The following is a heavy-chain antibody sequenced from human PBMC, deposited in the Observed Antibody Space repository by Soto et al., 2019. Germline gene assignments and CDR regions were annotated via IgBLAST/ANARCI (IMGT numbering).Heavy chain of an antibody. D-gene: IGHD6-19*01. Sequence: EVQLLESGGSLVQPGGSLRLSCAASGFTFSSYAMGWVCQAPGKWLEWVSAISGSGGSTYYADSVKGRFTISRDNSKNTLYLQMNSLRAEVTAVYYCAKEGEHSSGWANFDYWGQGTLVTVSS. V-gene: IGHV3-23*01. CDR2: ISGSGGST. J-gene: IGHJ4*02. CDR3: AKEGEHSSGWANFDY. CDR1: GFTFSSYA.